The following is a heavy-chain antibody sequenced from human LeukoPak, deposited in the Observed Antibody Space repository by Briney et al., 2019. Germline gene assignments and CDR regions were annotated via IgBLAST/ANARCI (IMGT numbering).Heavy chain of an antibody. Sequence: GGSLRLSCAASGFTFSDYYMSWIRQAPGKGLEWVSYISSSGSTIYYADSVKGRFTISRDNAKNSLYLQMNSLRAEDTAVYYCARDSGYGSGSSYYFGYWGQGTLVTVSS. CDR1: GFTFSDYY. CDR3: ARDSGYGSGSSYYFGY. J-gene: IGHJ4*02. CDR2: ISSSGSTI. D-gene: IGHD3-10*01. V-gene: IGHV3-11*01.